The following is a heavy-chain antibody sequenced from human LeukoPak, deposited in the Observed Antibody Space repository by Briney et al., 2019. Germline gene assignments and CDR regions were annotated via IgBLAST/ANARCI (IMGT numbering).Heavy chain of an antibody. CDR2: IYYSGST. Sequence: ETLSLTCTVSGGSISSYYWSWIRQPPGKGLEWIGYIYYSGSTNYNPSLKSRVTLSVDTSKNQFSLKLSSVTAADTAVYYCARHTGYDAFDIWGQGTMVTVSS. CDR3: ARHTGYDAFDI. J-gene: IGHJ3*02. V-gene: IGHV4-59*08. CDR1: GGSISSYY. D-gene: IGHD2-15*01.